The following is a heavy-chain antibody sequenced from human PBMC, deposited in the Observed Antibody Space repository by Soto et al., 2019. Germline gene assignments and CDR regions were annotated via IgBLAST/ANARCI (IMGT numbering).Heavy chain of an antibody. CDR1: GFTFSSYA. CDR3: ARNLQYYDILTGYTDWGYYYYGMDV. V-gene: IGHV3-23*01. J-gene: IGHJ6*02. Sequence: LSLTCAASGFTFSSYAMSWVRQAPGKGLEWVSAISGSGGSTYYADSVKGRFTISRDNSKNTLYLQMNSLRAEDTAVYYCARNLQYYDILTGYTDWGYYYYGMDVWGQGTTVTVSS. D-gene: IGHD3-9*01. CDR2: ISGSGGST.